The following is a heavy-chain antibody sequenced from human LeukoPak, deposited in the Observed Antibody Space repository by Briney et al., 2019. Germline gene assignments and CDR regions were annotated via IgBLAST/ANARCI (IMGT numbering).Heavy chain of an antibody. CDR3: ARGIPATNEGYYFDY. J-gene: IGHJ4*02. V-gene: IGHV4-59*01. D-gene: IGHD1-26*01. CDR1: GGSITDYF. Sequence: PSETLSLTCSVSGGSITDYFWTWIRQPPGKGLEWIGYIYYNGVTNYNPSLKSRVTISIDTSKSQFSLKLRSVTAADTAVYYCARGIPATNEGYYFDYWGQGTLVTVYS. CDR2: IYYNGVT.